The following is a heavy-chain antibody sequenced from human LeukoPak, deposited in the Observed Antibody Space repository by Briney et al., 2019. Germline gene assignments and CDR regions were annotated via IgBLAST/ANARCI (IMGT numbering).Heavy chain of an antibody. CDR3: ARRSGSFQGDYNFDY. V-gene: IGHV5-51*01. J-gene: IGHJ4*02. D-gene: IGHD1-26*01. CDR1: GYIFTSYW. Sequence: GESLKISCKGSGYIFTSYWIAWVRQMPGKGLEWMGIIYPGDSDTRYSPSFQGQVTISADKSISTAYLEWSSLKASDTAMYYCARRSGSFQGDYNFDYWGQGTLVTVSS. CDR2: IYPGDSDT.